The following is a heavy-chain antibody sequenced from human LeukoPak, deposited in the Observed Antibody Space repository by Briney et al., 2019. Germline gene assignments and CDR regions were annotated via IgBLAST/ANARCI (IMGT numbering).Heavy chain of an antibody. CDR3: ARDRDYGDLYYFDY. Sequence: SETLSLTCTVSGGSISSSSYYWGWIRQPAGKGLEWIGRIYTSGCTNYNPSLKSRVTMSVDTSKNQFSLKLSSVTAADTAVYYCARDRDYGDLYYFDYWGQGTLVTVSS. J-gene: IGHJ4*02. V-gene: IGHV4-61*02. D-gene: IGHD4-17*01. CDR2: IYTSGCT. CDR1: GGSISSSSYY.